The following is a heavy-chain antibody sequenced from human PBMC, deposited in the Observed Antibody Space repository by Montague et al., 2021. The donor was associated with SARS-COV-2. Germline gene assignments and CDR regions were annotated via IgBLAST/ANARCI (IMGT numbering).Heavy chain of an antibody. J-gene: IGHJ4*02. CDR3: AKGGVVVVAATDLDY. CDR1: GFTFSTFA. V-gene: IGHV3-23*01. D-gene: IGHD2-15*01. Sequence: YLRLSCAASGFTFSTFAMSWVRQAPGKGLEWVSAISLSGGSTYYADSVKGRFTISRDNSKNTLFLQMNSLRAEDTAVYYCAKGGVVVVAATDLDYWGQGTLATGSS. CDR2: ISLSGGST.